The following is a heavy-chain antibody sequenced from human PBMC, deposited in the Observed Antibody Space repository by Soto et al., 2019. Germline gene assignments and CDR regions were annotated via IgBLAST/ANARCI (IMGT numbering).Heavy chain of an antibody. CDR3: AKGEYYYGSGSPYSGMDV. V-gene: IGHV3-30*18. J-gene: IGHJ6*02. CDR1: GFTFSSYG. CDR2: ISYDGSNK. Sequence: QVQLVESGGGVVQSGMSLRLSCAASGFTFSSYGMHWVRQAPGKGLEWVAVISYDGSNKYYADSVKGRFTISRDSSKNTLYLEMNSLRPEDTAVYYCAKGEYYYGSGSPYSGMDVWGQGTTVTVSS. D-gene: IGHD3-10*01.